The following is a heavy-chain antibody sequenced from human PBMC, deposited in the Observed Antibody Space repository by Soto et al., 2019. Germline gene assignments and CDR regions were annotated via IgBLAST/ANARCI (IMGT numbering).Heavy chain of an antibody. Sequence: ESGGGLVEPGGSLRLSCAASGFTFSGHSMGWVRQAPGKGLEWVSSISGSSTYIFHADSVKGRFTISRDNARNSLYLQMNGLRAEDMAVYYCARSFYDSSGYQTFDYWGQGTLVTVSS. J-gene: IGHJ4*02. CDR2: ISGSSTYI. D-gene: IGHD3-22*01. CDR3: ARSFYDSSGYQTFDY. V-gene: IGHV3-21*06. CDR1: GFTFSGHS.